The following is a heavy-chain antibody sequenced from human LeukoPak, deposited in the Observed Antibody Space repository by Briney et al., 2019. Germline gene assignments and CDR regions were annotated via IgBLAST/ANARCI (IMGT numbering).Heavy chain of an antibody. J-gene: IGHJ4*02. CDR3: ARLPSREYDYVWGSYRPRSPFDY. D-gene: IGHD3-16*02. V-gene: IGHV4-34*01. CDR1: GGSFSGYY. CDR2: INHSGST. Sequence: PSETLSLTCAVYGGSFSGYYWSWIRQPPGKGLEWIGEINHSGSTNYNPSLTSRVTISVDTSKNQFSLKLSSVTAADTAVYYCARLPSREYDYVWGSYRPRSPFDYWGQGTLVTVSS.